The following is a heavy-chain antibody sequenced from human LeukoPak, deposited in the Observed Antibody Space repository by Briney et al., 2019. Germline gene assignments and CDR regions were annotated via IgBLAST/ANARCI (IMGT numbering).Heavy chain of an antibody. J-gene: IGHJ4*02. CDR3: ARDHPESYGHLFDY. D-gene: IGHD5-18*01. V-gene: IGHV4-34*01. CDR1: GGTFSGYY. CDR2: INHGGGT. Sequence: SETLSLTCAVSGGTFSGYYWSWIRQSPGRGLEWIGEINHGGGTVYNPSLKSRVTISVDTSKNQFSLKLSSVTAADTAVYYCARDHPESYGHLFDYWGQGTLVTVSS.